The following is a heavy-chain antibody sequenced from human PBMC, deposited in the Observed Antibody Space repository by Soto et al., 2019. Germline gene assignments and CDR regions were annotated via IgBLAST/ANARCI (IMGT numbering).Heavy chain of an antibody. CDR1: GFTFSSYG. J-gene: IGHJ3*02. D-gene: IGHD1-26*01. CDR3: AKDLRVGATGDAFDI. CDR2: ISYDGSNK. Sequence: QVQLVESGGGVVQPGRSLRLSCAASGFTFSSYGMHWVRQAPGKGLEWVAVISYDGSNKYYADSVKGRFTISRDNSKNTLYLQMNSLRAEDTAVYYCAKDLRVGATGDAFDIWGQGTMVTVSS. V-gene: IGHV3-30*18.